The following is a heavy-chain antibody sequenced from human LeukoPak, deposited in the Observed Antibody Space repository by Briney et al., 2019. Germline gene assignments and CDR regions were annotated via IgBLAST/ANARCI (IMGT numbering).Heavy chain of an antibody. V-gene: IGHV1-2*02. Sequence: ASVKVSCKASGYTFTGYYMHWVRQAPGQGLEWMGWINPNSGGTNYAQKFQGRVTMTRDTSISTAYMELSRLRSDDTAVYYCAYHQPRGYCSSTSCSPFDPWGQGTLVTVSS. J-gene: IGHJ5*02. CDR3: AYHQPRGYCSSTSCSPFDP. CDR1: GYTFTGYY. CDR2: INPNSGGT. D-gene: IGHD2-2*01.